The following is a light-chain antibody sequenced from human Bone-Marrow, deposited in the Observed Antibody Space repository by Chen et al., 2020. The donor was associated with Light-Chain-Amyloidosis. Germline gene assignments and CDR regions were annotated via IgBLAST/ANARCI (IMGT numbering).Light chain of an antibody. Sequence: QSALTQPASVSGSPGQSITISCTGTSSDVGGDNHVSWYQQHPDKAPKLMIYEVTNRPSWVPARFSGSTADNSASRTISWRQTADVAVYFCSVDTMTSTLCVGSGTRVTVL. CDR3: SVDTMTSTLC. V-gene: IGLV2-14*01. CDR2: EVT. CDR1: SSDVGGDNH. J-gene: IGLJ1*01.